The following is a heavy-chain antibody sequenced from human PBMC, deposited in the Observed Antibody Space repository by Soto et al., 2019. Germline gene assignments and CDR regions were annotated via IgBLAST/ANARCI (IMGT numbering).Heavy chain of an antibody. CDR1: GFTFSSYG. CDR3: AKDTYYHDTSGYYIFEY. J-gene: IGHJ4*02. V-gene: IGHV3-30*18. D-gene: IGHD3-22*01. CDR2: ISYDGRNE. Sequence: QVQLVESGGGVVQPGRSLRLSCAASGFTFSSYGIHWVRQAPGKGLEWLAVISYDGRNEQYADSVKGRFTIARDNSKNTAYLQMYSLRAEDTAVYYCAKDTYYHDTSGYYIFEYWGQGTLVTVSS.